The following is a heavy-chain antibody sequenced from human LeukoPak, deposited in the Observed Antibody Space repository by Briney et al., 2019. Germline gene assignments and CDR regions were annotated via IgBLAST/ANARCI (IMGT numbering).Heavy chain of an antibody. CDR1: GFTFSSYG. V-gene: IGHV3-30*18. CDR3: AKDVGGGSPAVDY. J-gene: IGHJ4*02. CDR2: ISYDGSNK. D-gene: IGHD2-15*01. Sequence: GGSLRLSCAASGFTFSSYGMHGVRRAPGKRLEGGAVISYDGSNKYYADSVKGRFTISRDNSKNTLYLQMNSLRAEDTAVYYCAKDVGGGSPAVDYWGQGTLVTVSS.